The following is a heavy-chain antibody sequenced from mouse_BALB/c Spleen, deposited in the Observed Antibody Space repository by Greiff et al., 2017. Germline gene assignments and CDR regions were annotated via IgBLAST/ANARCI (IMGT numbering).Heavy chain of an antibody. Sequence: VMLVESGAELAKPGASVKMSCKASGYTFTSYWMHWVKQRPGQGLEWIGYINPSTGYTEYNQKFKDKATLTADKSSSTAYMQLSSLTSEDSAVYYCARDGNPWFAYWGQGTTLTVSS. CDR3: ARDGNPWFAY. V-gene: IGHV1-7*01. CDR2: INPSTGYT. D-gene: IGHD2-1*01. CDR1: GYTFTSYW. J-gene: IGHJ2*01.